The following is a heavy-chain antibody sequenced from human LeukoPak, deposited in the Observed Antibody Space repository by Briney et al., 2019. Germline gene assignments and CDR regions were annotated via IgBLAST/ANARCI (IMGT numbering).Heavy chain of an antibody. CDR2: INHRGGT. D-gene: IGHD1-26*01. Sequence: SETLSLTCAVYVGSFSSYYWSWIRQPPGKVLEWMGEINHRGGTSYNTSHKTQVTISVAKSRNQFSLKVSSVTGADSAVYYCARFWEDLNAFDIWGQGTMVSVSS. CDR1: VGSFSSYY. CDR3: ARFWEDLNAFDI. J-gene: IGHJ3*02. V-gene: IGHV4-34*01.